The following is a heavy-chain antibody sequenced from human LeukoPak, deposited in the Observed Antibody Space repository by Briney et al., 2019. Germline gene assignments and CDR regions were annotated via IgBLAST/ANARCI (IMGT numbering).Heavy chain of an antibody. J-gene: IGHJ1*01. Sequence: ASVKVSCKTSGYSFSTYGISWVRQAPGQGLEWMGWISAYNGNTNYAQKFQGRVTMTTDTSTSTAHLEMRSLRPDDTAVYYCARDSGELIKYFQHWGQGTLVTVSS. CDR1: GYSFSTYG. V-gene: IGHV1-18*01. CDR2: ISAYNGNT. D-gene: IGHD1-26*01. CDR3: ARDSGELIKYFQH.